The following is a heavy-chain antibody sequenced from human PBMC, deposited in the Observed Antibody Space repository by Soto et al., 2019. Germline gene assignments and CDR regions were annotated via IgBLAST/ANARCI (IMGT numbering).Heavy chain of an antibody. V-gene: IGHV1-18*01. J-gene: IGHJ6*02. CDR1: GYAFTRSG. D-gene: IGHD2-8*01. Sequence: GAPVRGACKAAGYAFTRSGSGWVRQALGEGLEGMGWISGYNGDTNYAQKFQDRVSMTIDTSTGTAYMELRSLTSDDTTIYYCAKNGHPPYYYYGLDLWG. CDR3: AKNGHPPYYYYGLDL. CDR2: ISGYNGDT.